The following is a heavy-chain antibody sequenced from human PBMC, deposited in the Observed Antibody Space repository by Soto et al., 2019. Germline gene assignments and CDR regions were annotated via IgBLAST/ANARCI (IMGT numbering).Heavy chain of an antibody. CDR3: ARDRGFGMDV. Sequence: TLSLTCTVSGDSISSGNYYWNFIRQHPGKGLEWIGYIYNSGTIRYNPSLSLKSRVSISGDTSKNQFSLNLISVTAADTAVYYCARDRGFGMDVWGQGTTVTVS. J-gene: IGHJ6*02. CDR1: GDSISSGNYY. V-gene: IGHV4-31*03. CDR2: IYNSGTI.